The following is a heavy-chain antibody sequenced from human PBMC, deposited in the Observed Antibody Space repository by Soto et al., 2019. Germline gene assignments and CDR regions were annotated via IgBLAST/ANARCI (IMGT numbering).Heavy chain of an antibody. D-gene: IGHD3-10*01. CDR3: AREGAFANWYLDL. V-gene: IGHV3-30*03. Sequence: QVQLVESGGGVVQPGQYLGLSCAGSGFSFRSYGMHWVRQAPGKGLEWLTVVGDHGDVKVYSDSVKGRFTTYRDNSKETVYLQMNSLRPEDTAVYYCAREGAFANWYLDLWGRGTLVIVSS. CDR2: VGDHGDVK. CDR1: GFSFRSYG. J-gene: IGHJ2*01.